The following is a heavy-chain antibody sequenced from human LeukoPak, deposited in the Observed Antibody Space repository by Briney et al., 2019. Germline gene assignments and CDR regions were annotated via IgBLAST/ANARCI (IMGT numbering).Heavy chain of an antibody. CDR1: GFPFTSYW. Sequence: GGSLRLSCAASGFPFTSYWMTWVRQAPGKGLEWVANIKQDGSVKYYADSVKGRFTISRDNSKNTLYPQMNSLRAEDTAVYYCARGPTYYDFWSGYVNYYYYYGMDVWGQGTTVTVSS. J-gene: IGHJ6*02. V-gene: IGHV3-7*01. CDR3: ARGPTYYDFWSGYVNYYYYYGMDV. CDR2: IKQDGSVK. D-gene: IGHD3-3*01.